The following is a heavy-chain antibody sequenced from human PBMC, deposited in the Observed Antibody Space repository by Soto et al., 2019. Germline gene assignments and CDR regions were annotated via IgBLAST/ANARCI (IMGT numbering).Heavy chain of an antibody. CDR2: IFQSGST. Sequence: SETLSLTCGVSGGTIRSPDWWTWVRQPQGKGLEWIGEIFQSGSTNYTPSLESRVTISVDKSKNQFSLTLTSVTAADTAVYFCARGRGRYSSGWSWFDPWGQGILVTVS. CDR3: ARGRGRYSSGWSWFDP. D-gene: IGHD6-19*01. CDR1: GGTIRSPDW. V-gene: IGHV4-4*02. J-gene: IGHJ5*02.